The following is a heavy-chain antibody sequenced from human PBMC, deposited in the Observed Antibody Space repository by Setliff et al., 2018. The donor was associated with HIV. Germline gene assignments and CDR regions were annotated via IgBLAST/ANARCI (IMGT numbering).Heavy chain of an antibody. CDR2: IIPIFGTA. V-gene: IGHV1-69*13. D-gene: IGHD6-19*01. J-gene: IGHJ5*02. CDR3: ARAGYSSGWYSA. Sequence: AASVKVSCKASGYTFTNYYMHWVRQAPGQGLEWMGGIIPIFGTANYAQKFKGRVTITADESTSTAYMELSSLRSEDTAVYYCARAGYSSGWYSAWGQGTLVTVSS. CDR1: GYTFTNYY.